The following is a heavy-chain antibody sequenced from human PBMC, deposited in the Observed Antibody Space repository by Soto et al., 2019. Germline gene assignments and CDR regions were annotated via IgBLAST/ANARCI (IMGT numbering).Heavy chain of an antibody. CDR2: IYSFGNT. D-gene: IGHD3-10*01. V-gene: IGHV4-31*03. CDR1: GGSVSSGAFY. CDR3: ARVMGDGSGNFWWFNP. J-gene: IGHJ5*02. Sequence: QVQLQESGPGLVKPSQTLSLTCSVSGGSVSSGAFYWGWIRQSPGKGLECLGYIYSFGNTFYNPSLKSRVTISLETSKNQFSLRLTSVIAADAAIDYCARVMGDGSGNFWWFNPWGQGTLVIVSS.